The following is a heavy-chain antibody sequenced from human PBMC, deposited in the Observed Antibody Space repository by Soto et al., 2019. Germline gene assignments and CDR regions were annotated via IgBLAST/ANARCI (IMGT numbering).Heavy chain of an antibody. Sequence: EVQLVESGGGLVQPGRSLRLSCAASGFTFDDYAMHWVRQAPGKGLEWVSGISWNSGSIGYADSVKGRFTISRDNAKNSLYLQMNSLRAEDTALYYCAKGINYGDYDKGRDDAFDIWGQGTMVTVSS. CDR2: ISWNSGSI. CDR3: AKGINYGDYDKGRDDAFDI. V-gene: IGHV3-9*01. D-gene: IGHD4-17*01. CDR1: GFTFDDYA. J-gene: IGHJ3*02.